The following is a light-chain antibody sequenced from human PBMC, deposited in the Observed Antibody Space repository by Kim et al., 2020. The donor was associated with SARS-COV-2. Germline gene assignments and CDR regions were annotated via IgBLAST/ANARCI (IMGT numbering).Light chain of an antibody. CDR2: AAS. V-gene: IGKV1-27*01. CDR3: QKYNSAPCT. J-gene: IGKJ1*01. Sequence: ASVGDRVTITCRASQDIANSLAWYQQKPGKVPKVLIYAASTLQSGVPSRFSGGGSGTEFTLTIGSLQTEDFATYYCQKYNSAPCTFGPGTKLEIK. CDR1: QDIANS.